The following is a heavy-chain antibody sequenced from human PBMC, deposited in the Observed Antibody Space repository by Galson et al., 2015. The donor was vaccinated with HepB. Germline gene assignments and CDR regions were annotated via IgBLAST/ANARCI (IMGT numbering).Heavy chain of an antibody. J-gene: IGHJ4*02. CDR3: ARGASSRGPYDSSGYYYCFDY. Sequence: SLRLSCAASVFTFSSYSMHWVRQAPGKGLEWVSSITSSRSYIYYADSVKGRFTISRDNAKNTLYLQMNSLRAEDTAVYYCARGASSRGPYDSSGYYYCFDYWGQATLVTVSS. D-gene: IGHD3-22*01. CDR2: ITSSRSYI. CDR1: VFTFSSYS. V-gene: IGHV3-21*01.